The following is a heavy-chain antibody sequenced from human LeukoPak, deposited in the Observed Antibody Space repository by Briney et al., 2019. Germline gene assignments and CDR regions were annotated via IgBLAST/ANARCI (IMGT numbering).Heavy chain of an antibody. D-gene: IGHD5-12*01. Sequence: SETLSLTCAVYGGSFSGYYWGWIRQPPGKGLEWIGEINHSGSTNYNPSLKSRVTISVDTSKNQFSLKLSSVTAADTAVCYCARVATLTWGYYYYYMDVWGKGTTVTVSS. CDR1: GGSFSGYY. J-gene: IGHJ6*03. CDR2: INHSGST. CDR3: ARVATLTWGYYYYYMDV. V-gene: IGHV4-34*01.